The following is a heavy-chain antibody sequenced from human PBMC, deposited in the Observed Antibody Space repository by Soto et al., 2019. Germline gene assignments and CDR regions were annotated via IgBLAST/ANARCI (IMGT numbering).Heavy chain of an antibody. CDR3: ARCSRWHGVPDY. Sequence: SETLSLTCTVSGGSISNYYWSWIRQPPGKGLEWIGYIYYSGTTNYNPSLKGRVSISLDTSKNQFSLKLTSVTAADTAVYYCARCSRWHGVPDYWGQGTLVTVSS. J-gene: IGHJ4*02. CDR1: GGSISNYY. D-gene: IGHD6-13*01. CDR2: IYYSGTT. V-gene: IGHV4-59*01.